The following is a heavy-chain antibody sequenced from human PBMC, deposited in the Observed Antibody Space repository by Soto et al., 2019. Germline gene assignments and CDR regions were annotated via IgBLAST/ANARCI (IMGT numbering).Heavy chain of an antibody. D-gene: IGHD1-26*01. CDR2: INAGNGNT. CDR1: GYTFTSYA. Sequence: QVQLVQSGAEVKKPGASVKVSCKASGYTFTSYAMHWVRQAPGQRLEWMGWINAGNGNTKYSQKFQGRVTITRYTSASTAYIELSSLRSEDTAGYYCARGGSLYWYFDLWGRGTLVTVSS. CDR3: ARGGSLYWYFDL. V-gene: IGHV1-3*01. J-gene: IGHJ2*01.